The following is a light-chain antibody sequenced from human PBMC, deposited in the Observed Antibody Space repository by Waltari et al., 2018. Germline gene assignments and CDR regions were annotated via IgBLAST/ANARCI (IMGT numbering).Light chain of an antibody. CDR1: QTISSY. V-gene: IGKV1-39*01. Sequence: DIQMTQSPPSLSASAGDGGTITCRASQTISSYLHWYQEKRGKAPKLLISAASRLQSGVPSRFNASGFGTDFTLTISSLHPEDFAIYYCQQSYMTPRTFGRGTKVEV. CDR2: AAS. CDR3: QQSYMTPRT. J-gene: IGKJ1*01.